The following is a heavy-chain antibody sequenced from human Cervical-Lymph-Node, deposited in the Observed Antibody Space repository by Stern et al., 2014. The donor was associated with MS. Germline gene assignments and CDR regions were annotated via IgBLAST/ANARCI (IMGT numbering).Heavy chain of an antibody. CDR3: ARDPNYGSGY. Sequence: EVQLVESGGGLMQPGWALSLSCAASGVTVSRSYMSWVRQAPGKGLEWVSVIDRAGSTYDAYSVKCRFTISRDNSKNTLNLQMNSLRAEDTAVYYCARDPNYGSGYWGQGTLVTVSS. CDR1: GVTVSRSY. J-gene: IGHJ4*02. V-gene: IGHV3-53*01. CDR2: IDRAGST. D-gene: IGHD3-10*01.